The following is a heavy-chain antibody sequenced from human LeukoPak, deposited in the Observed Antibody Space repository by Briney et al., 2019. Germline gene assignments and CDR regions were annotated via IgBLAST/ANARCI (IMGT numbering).Heavy chain of an antibody. CDR2: IYYSGST. D-gene: IGHD3-3*01. CDR1: GGSISSYY. J-gene: IGHJ6*02. Sequence: SETLSLTCTVSGGSISSYYWSWIRQPPGKGLEWIGYIYYSGSTNHNPSLKSRVTISVDTSKNQFSLKLSSVTAADTAVYYCASSTYYDFWSGYLGYYYGMDVWGQGTTVTVSS. V-gene: IGHV4-59*01. CDR3: ASSTYYDFWSGYLGYYYGMDV.